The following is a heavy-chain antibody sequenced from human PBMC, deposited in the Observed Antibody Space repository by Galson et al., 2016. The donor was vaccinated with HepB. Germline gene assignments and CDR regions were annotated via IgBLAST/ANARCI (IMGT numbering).Heavy chain of an antibody. CDR3: ARGGRWLPFDY. J-gene: IGHJ4*02. V-gene: IGHV1-18*04. CDR1: GYTFDSYG. CDR2: ISVYNGDT. Sequence: SVKVSCKASGYTFDSYGISWVRLAPGLGPEWMGWISVYNGDTKFAQKFHDRVTMTRDTSTDTAYMELTGLTPDDTAVYYCARGGRWLPFDYWGQGSLVTVSS. D-gene: IGHD6-19*01.